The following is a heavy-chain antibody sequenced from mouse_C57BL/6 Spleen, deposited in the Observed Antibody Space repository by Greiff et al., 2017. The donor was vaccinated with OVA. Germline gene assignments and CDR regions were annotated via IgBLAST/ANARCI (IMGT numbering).Heavy chain of an antibody. D-gene: IGHD3-2*02. CDR1: GFTFSSYG. CDR3: ARQGELRLPDY. Sequence: EVNLVESGGDLVKPGGSLKLSCAASGFTFSSYGMSWVRQTPDKRLEWVATISSGGSYTYYPDSVKGRVTISRDNAKNTLYLQMSSLKSEDTAMYYCARQGELRLPDYWGQGTTLTVSS. J-gene: IGHJ2*01. V-gene: IGHV5-6*01. CDR2: ISSGGSYT.